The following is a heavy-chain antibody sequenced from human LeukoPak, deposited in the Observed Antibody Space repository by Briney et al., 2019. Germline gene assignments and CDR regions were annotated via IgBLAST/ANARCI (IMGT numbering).Heavy chain of an antibody. J-gene: IGHJ5*02. CDR3: ARDPTPTMYGDNNWFDP. CDR1: GYTFTSYG. CDR2: ISVYTNCT. V-gene: IGHV1-18*04. D-gene: IGHD2-21*02. Sequence: ASVKVSCKASGYTFTSYGINWVRQAPGQGLEWMAWISVYTNCTNYAQKFQDRVTMTTDTSTSTAYMELRSLRSDDTAVYYCARDPTPTMYGDNNWFDPWGQGTLVIVSS.